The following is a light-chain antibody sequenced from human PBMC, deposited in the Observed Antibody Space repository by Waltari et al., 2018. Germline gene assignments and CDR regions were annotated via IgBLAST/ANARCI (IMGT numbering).Light chain of an antibody. CDR3: QSYDTSLSVV. Sequence: QSVLTQPPSVSGAPGQRVSISCTGSGSNLGAGYDVHWYQQHPGKAPKLLIYGTSTRPPGVRDRFFGSQSGTSASLAITALQAEDEAECYCQSYDTSLSVVFGGGTKLTVL. CDR1: GSNLGAGYD. J-gene: IGLJ2*01. CDR2: GTS. V-gene: IGLV1-40*01.